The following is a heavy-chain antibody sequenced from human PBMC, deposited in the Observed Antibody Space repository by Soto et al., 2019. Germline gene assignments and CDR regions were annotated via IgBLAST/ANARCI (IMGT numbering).Heavy chain of an antibody. CDR2: IYYSGST. J-gene: IGHJ4*02. CDR1: GGSISSYY. V-gene: IGHV4-59*01. Sequence: PSETLSLTCTVSGGSISSYYWSWIRQPPGKGLEWIGYIYYSGSTNYNPSLKSRVTISVDTSKNQFSLKLSSVTAADTAVYYCAGDSRYGSFDYWGQGTLVTVSS. D-gene: IGHD5-18*01. CDR3: AGDSRYGSFDY.